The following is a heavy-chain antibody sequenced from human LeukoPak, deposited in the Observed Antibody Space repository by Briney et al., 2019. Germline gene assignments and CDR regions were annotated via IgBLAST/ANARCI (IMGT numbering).Heavy chain of an antibody. CDR1: GYSISSGYY. CDR2: IYHSGST. CDR3: ARTIAVAGYRYYFDY. Sequence: ASETLSLTCTVSGYSISSGYYWGWIRQPPGKGLEWIGSIYHSGSTYYNPSLKSRVTISVDTSKNQFSLKLSSVTAADTAVYYCARTIAVAGYRYYFDYWGQGTLVTVSS. V-gene: IGHV4-38-2*02. J-gene: IGHJ4*02. D-gene: IGHD6-19*01.